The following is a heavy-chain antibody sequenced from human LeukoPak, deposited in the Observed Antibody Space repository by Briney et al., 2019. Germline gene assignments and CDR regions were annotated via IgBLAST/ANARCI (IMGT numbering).Heavy chain of an antibody. J-gene: IGHJ2*01. Sequence: GGSLRLSCAASGFTFSSYATSWVRQAPGKGLEWVSAISGSGGSTYYADSVKGRFTISRDNSKNTLYLQMNSLRAEDTAVYYYARWGYNSYWYFDLWGRGTLVTVSS. V-gene: IGHV3-23*01. D-gene: IGHD5-24*01. CDR1: GFTFSSYA. CDR2: ISGSGGST. CDR3: ARWGYNSYWYFDL.